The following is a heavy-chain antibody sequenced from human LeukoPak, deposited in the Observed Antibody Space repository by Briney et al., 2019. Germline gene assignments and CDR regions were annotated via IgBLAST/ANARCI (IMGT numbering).Heavy chain of an antibody. CDR3: ARSKQLVADY. CDR2: IYHSGST. V-gene: IGHV4-38-2*01. Sequence: PGGSLRLSCAASGFTFSSYEMNWVRQAPGKGLEWIGSIYHSGSTYYNPSLKSRVTLSVDKSKNQFSLKLSSVTAADTAVYYCARSKQLVADYWGQGTLVTVSS. D-gene: IGHD6-13*01. J-gene: IGHJ4*02. CDR1: GFTFSSYE.